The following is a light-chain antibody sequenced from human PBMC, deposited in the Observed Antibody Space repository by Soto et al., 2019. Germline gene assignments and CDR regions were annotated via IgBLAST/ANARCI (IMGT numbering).Light chain of an antibody. CDR1: QSVSSN. V-gene: IGKV3-15*01. CDR2: AAS. Sequence: EIVMTQSPATLSVSPGEGATLSCRASQSVSSNLAWYQQKPGQAPRLLIYAASTRATGIPARFSGSGSGTESNLTISSLQSEDFVVYYCQQYNNWPPLTFGGGTKVEIK. CDR3: QQYNNWPPLT. J-gene: IGKJ4*01.